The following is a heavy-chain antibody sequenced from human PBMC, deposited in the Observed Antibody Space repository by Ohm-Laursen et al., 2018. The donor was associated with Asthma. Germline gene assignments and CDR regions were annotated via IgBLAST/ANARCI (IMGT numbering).Heavy chain of an antibody. CDR3: ARVDYGDSQSYYYYGMDV. J-gene: IGHJ6*02. CDR1: GFTFSSYG. V-gene: IGHV3-33*01. Sequence: SLRLSCAASGFTFSSYGMHWVRQAPGKGLEWVAVIWYDGSNKYYADSVKGRFTISRDNSKNTLYLQMNSLRAEDTAVYYCARVDYGDSQSYYYYGMDVWGQGTTVTVSS. CDR2: IWYDGSNK. D-gene: IGHD4-17*01.